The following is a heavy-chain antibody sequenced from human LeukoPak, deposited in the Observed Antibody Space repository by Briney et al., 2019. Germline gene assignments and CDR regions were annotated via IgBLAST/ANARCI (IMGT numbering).Heavy chain of an antibody. J-gene: IGHJ4*02. Sequence: SETLSLTCTVSGGSISSRSYYWGWIRQPPGKGLEWIGSIYYSGSTYYTPSLKSRVTISVDTSKNHFSLKLSSVTAADTAVYYCARYSSGYSLDYWGQGTLVTVSS. CDR2: IYYSGST. V-gene: IGHV4-39*01. CDR1: GGSISSRSYY. D-gene: IGHD3-22*01. CDR3: ARYSSGYSLDY.